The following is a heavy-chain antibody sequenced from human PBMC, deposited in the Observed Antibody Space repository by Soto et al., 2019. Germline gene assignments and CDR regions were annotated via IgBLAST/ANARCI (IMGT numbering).Heavy chain of an antibody. CDR3: ATLYYDYIWGSYRYDAFDI. V-gene: IGHV3-48*01. CDR2: ISSSSSTI. Sequence: EVQLVESGGGLVQPGGSLRLSCAASGFTFSSYSMNWVRQAPGKGLEWVSYISSSSSTIYYADSVKGRFTISRDNAKNSLYLQMNGLRAEDTALYYCATLYYDYIWGSYRYDAFDIWGQGTMVTVSS. CDR1: GFTFSSYS. J-gene: IGHJ3*02. D-gene: IGHD3-16*02.